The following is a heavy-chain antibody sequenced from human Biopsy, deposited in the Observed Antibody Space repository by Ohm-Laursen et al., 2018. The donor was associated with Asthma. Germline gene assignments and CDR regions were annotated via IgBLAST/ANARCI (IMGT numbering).Heavy chain of an antibody. CDR2: IYYTGST. D-gene: IGHD6-19*01. V-gene: IGHV4-59*01. CDR1: GGSINNYY. CDR3: ARVWAGGFDS. J-gene: IGHJ4*02. Sequence: SETLSLTCTVSGGSINNYYWSWIRQPPGKGLDLIGYIYYTGSTNYNPSLKSRVTLSVGTSNNQFSLKLSSVTAADTAFYYCARVWAGGFDSWGQGTLVTVSS.